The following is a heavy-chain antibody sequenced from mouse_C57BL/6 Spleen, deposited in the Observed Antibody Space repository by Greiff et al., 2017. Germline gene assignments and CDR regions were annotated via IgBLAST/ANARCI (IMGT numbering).Heavy chain of an antibody. V-gene: IGHV5-16*01. Sequence: EVKLMESEGGLVQPGSSMKLSCTASGFTFSDYYMAWVRQVPEKGLEWVANINYDGSSTYYLDSLKSRFIISRDNAKNLLYLQMSSLKSEDTATYYCARDGGKGGMDYWGQGTSVTVSS. D-gene: IGHD1-1*01. CDR2: INYDGSST. J-gene: IGHJ4*01. CDR3: ARDGGKGGMDY. CDR1: GFTFSDYY.